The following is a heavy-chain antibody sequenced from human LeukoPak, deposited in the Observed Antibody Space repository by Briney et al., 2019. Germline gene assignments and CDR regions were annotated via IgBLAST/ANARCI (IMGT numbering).Heavy chain of an antibody. CDR3: ARSRVLDY. J-gene: IGHJ4*02. Sequence: PGGSLRLSCAASGFTFTSYSMNWVRQAPGKGLEWVSTISGGGGSTYYADSVKGRFTISRDNSKNTLYLQMNSLRAEDTAVYYCARSRVLDYWGQGTLVTVSS. V-gene: IGHV3-23*01. CDR1: GFTFTSYS. D-gene: IGHD5-24*01. CDR2: ISGGGGST.